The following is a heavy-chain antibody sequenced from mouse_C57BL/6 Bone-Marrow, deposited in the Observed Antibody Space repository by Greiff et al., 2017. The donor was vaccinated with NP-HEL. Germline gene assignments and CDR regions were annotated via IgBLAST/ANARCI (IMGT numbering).Heavy chain of an antibody. CDR2: IWWDDDK. J-gene: IGHJ3*01. D-gene: IGHD4-1*01. CDR1: GFSLSTFGMG. V-gene: IGHV8-8*01. CDR3: ARMRLGQEGAWFAY. Sequence: QVTLKVSGPGILQPSQTLRLTCSFSGFSLSTFGMGVGWIRQPSGKGLEWLAHIWWDDDKYSNPALKSRLTISKGTSKNQVFLKIANVDTADTATYYCARMRLGQEGAWFAYWGQGTLVTVSA.